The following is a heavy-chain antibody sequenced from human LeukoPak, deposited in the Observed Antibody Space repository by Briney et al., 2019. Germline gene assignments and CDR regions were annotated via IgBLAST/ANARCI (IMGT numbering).Heavy chain of an antibody. J-gene: IGHJ4*02. CDR2: IIPIFGTA. Sequence: SVKASCKASGGTFSSYAISWVRQAPGQGLEWMGGIIPIFGTANYAQKFQGRVTITADESTSTAYMELSSLRSEDTAVYYCASLDSSGYFSEFDYWGQGTLVTVSS. D-gene: IGHD3-22*01. CDR1: GGTFSSYA. CDR3: ASLDSSGYFSEFDY. V-gene: IGHV1-69*01.